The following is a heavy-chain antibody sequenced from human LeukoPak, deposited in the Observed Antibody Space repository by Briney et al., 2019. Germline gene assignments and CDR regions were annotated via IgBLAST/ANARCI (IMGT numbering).Heavy chain of an antibody. J-gene: IGHJ4*02. CDR1: GFTFSSYS. Sequence: PGGSLRLSCAASGFTFSSYSMNWVRQAPGKGLEWVSSISRSSSYIYYADSVKGRFTISRDNAKNSLYLQMNSLRAEDTAVYYCARDPVTYYYDSSGYYYPFDYWGQGTLVTVSS. CDR3: ARDPVTYYYDSSGYYYPFDY. CDR2: ISRSSSYI. V-gene: IGHV3-21*01. D-gene: IGHD3-22*01.